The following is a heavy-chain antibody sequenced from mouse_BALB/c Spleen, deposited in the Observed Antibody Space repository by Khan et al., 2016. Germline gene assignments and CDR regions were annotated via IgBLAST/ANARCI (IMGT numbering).Heavy chain of an antibody. D-gene: IGHD1-1*01. J-gene: IGHJ4*01. Sequence: VQLKQSGPELMQPGASVKLSCKASGYSFTSYYMHWVKQSHGKSLEWIGYIDPFNGGTSYNQKFKGKATLTVDKSSSTAYMHLSSLTSEDSAVYYCTSSSQTFYAMNYWGQGTTVTVSS. V-gene: IGHV1S135*01. CDR1: GYSFTSYY. CDR3: TSSSQTFYAMNY. CDR2: IDPFNGGT.